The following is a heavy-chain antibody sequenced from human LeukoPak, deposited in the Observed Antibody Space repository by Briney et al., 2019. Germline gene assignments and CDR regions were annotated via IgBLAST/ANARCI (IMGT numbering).Heavy chain of an antibody. Sequence: SETLSLTCTGSGGPLSSSSYYWGWMRQPPRKGLEWIGSIYYRGSTYSNPSLKSRGTLSVATAKNHFFLKLRYVTAADTAVYYCGRRDTAMAGFDYWGQGTLVSVSS. CDR3: GRRDTAMAGFDY. V-gene: IGHV4-39*02. D-gene: IGHD5-18*01. J-gene: IGHJ4*02. CDR1: GGPLSSSSYY. CDR2: IYYRGST.